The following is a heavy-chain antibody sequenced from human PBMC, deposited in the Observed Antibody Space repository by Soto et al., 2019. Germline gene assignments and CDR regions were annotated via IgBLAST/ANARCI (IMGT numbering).Heavy chain of an antibody. J-gene: IGHJ6*02. CDR1: GGTFSSYA. V-gene: IGHV1-69*01. CDR3: ARVVCNGVPCTPNYYYFGMDV. CDR2: IIPIFGTA. Sequence: QVQLVQSGAEVKKPGSSVKVSCKASGGTFSSYAISWVRQAPGQGLEWMGVIIPIFGTANYAQKFQGRVTITADESTSTAYMELSSLRSEDTAVYYRARVVCNGVPCTPNYYYFGMDVWGQGTTVTVSS. D-gene: IGHD2-8*01.